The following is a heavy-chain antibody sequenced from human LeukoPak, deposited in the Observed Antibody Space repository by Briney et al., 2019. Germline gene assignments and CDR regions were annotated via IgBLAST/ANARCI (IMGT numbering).Heavy chain of an antibody. CDR1: GYIFISYG. Sequence: ASVQVTCQGSGYIFISYGIRGVGQAAAQGLEWLGWISSYNGNTNYAQKLQGGVTMTTDTSTSTDYMELTSLRSDDTAVYYCARGIGSSTWYDPFDYWGQGTLVTVSS. V-gene: IGHV1-18*01. D-gene: IGHD6-13*01. J-gene: IGHJ4*02. CDR2: ISSYNGNT. CDR3: ARGIGSSTWYDPFDY.